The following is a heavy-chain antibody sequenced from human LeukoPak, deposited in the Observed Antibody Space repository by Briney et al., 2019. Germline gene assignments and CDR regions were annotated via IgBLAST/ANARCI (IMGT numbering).Heavy chain of an antibody. CDR1: GYTFTGYY. J-gene: IGHJ5*02. CDR2: INPNSGGT. V-gene: IGHV1-2*02. Sequence: ASVKVSCKASGYTFTGYYMHWVRQAPGQGLEWMGWINPNSGGTNYAQKFQGRVTMTRDTSISTAYMELSRLRSDDTAVYYCARGHPGWGYSYGYRRFWFDPWGQGTLVTVSS. D-gene: IGHD5-18*01. CDR3: ARGHPGWGYSYGYRRFWFDP.